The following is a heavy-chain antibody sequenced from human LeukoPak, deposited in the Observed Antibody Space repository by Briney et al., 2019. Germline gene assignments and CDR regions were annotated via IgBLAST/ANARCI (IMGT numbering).Heavy chain of an antibody. CDR3: ARDSGGYYYGTFDY. CDR2: IYSGGST. CDR1: GFTVSSNY. V-gene: IGHV3-66*01. Sequence: GGSLRLSCAASGFTVSSNYMSWVRQAPGKGLEWVSVIYSGGSTYYADSVKGRFTISRDNSKNTLYLQMNSLRAEDTAVYYCARDSGGYYYGTFDYWGQGTLVTVSS. D-gene: IGHD3-22*01. J-gene: IGHJ4*02.